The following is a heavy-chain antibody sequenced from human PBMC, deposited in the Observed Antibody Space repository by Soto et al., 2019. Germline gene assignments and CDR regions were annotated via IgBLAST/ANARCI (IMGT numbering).Heavy chain of an antibody. Sequence: QVQLVQSGAEVKTPGSSVKVSCKASGGTFNSYSIDWVRQAPGQGFEWMGGIIPMSGRPNYAQRFQGRVTFSADKSTNTVYMEVISLTHEDTAVYYCTRRGRQSANWFDPWGQGTLVTVSS. J-gene: IGHJ5*02. CDR2: IIPMSGRP. V-gene: IGHV1-69*06. CDR1: GGTFNSYS. CDR3: TRRGRQSANWFDP.